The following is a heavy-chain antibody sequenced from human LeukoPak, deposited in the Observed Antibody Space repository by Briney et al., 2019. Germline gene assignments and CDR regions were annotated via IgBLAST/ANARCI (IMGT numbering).Heavy chain of an antibody. CDR3: ARGRNYCSSTSCYEGFGAFDI. J-gene: IGHJ3*02. CDR1: GYTFSNYN. D-gene: IGHD2-2*01. CDR2: IIPIFGTA. Sequence: SVKVSCKASGYTFSNYNIHWLRQAPGQGLEWMGGIIPIFGTANYAQKFQGRVTITADESTSTAYMELSSLRSEDTAVYYCARGRNYCSSTSCYEGFGAFDIWGQGTMVTVSS. V-gene: IGHV1-69*13.